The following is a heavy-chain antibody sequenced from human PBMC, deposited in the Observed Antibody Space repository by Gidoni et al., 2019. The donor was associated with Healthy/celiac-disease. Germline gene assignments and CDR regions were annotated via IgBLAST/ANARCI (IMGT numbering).Heavy chain of an antibody. D-gene: IGHD6-13*01. J-gene: IGHJ4*02. V-gene: IGHV4-59*01. CDR2: IYYSGST. CDR3: ARVRADGAADFDY. CDR1: GGPISCYY. Sequence: QVQLPESGPGLVMPSETLAPTGPVSGGPISCYYWSWLRQHPGKGLEWIGYIYYSGSTNYNPSLKSRVTISVDTSKNQFSLKLSSVTAADTAVYYCARVRADGAADFDYWGQGTLVTVSS.